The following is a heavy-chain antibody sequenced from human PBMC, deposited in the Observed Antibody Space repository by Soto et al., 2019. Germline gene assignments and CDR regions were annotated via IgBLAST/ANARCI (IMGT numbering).Heavy chain of an antibody. CDR1: GGSISSSSYY. V-gene: IGHV4-61*01. CDR3: ARAINFDFWSDSQSAYYFDY. J-gene: IGHJ4*02. Sequence: QVQLQESGPGLVKPSETLSLTCTVSGGSISSSSYYWSWIRQPPGKGLEWIGYMSYTGTTNYNPSLKSRVTISVDTSENQFSLKLSSVTAADTAVYYCARAINFDFWSDSQSAYYFDYWGQGTLVTVPS. CDR2: MSYTGTT. D-gene: IGHD3-3*01.